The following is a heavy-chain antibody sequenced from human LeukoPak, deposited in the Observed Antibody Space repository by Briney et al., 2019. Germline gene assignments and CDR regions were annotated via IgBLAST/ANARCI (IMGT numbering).Heavy chain of an antibody. V-gene: IGHV3-30*03. CDR3: ARGGTGAFDY. J-gene: IGHJ4*02. Sequence: GGSLRLSCAASGFTFSSYGMHWVRQAPGKGLEWVAAISYDGSNKYYADSVKGRFTISRDNAKNLLFLQMNSLRVEDTALYYCARGGTGAFDYWGQGILVTVSS. D-gene: IGHD2-8*02. CDR1: GFTFSSYG. CDR2: ISYDGSNK.